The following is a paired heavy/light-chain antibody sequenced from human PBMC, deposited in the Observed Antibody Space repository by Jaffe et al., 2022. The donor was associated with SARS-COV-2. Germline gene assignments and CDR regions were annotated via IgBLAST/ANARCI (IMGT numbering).Heavy chain of an antibody. CDR1: GFTFSTYS. V-gene: IGHV3-21*01. D-gene: IGHD6-6*01. CDR3: ARDGHSNSGRYFDY. Sequence: EVQLVESGGDLVKPGGSLRLSCAASGFTFSTYSMNWVRQAPGKGLEWVSSISGASKYIYYADSLKGRFTISRDNTKNSLYLQMNSLRAEDTAVYYCARDGHSNSGRYFDYWGQGTLVTVSS. J-gene: IGHJ4*02. CDR2: ISGASKYI.
Light chain of an antibody. J-gene: IGLJ2*01. CDR3: SSYTGSSTEV. Sequence: QSALTQPASVSGSPGQSITISCTGTSSDVGGYNYVSWYQQHPGKAPKLVIYDVSNRPSGVSNRFSGSKSGNTASLTISGLQAEDEADYYCSSYTGSSTEVFGGGTKLTVL. CDR1: SSDVGGYNY. V-gene: IGLV2-14*03. CDR2: DVS.